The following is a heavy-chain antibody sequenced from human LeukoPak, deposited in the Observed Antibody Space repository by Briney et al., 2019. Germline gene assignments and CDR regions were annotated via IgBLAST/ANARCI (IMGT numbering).Heavy chain of an antibody. Sequence: GGSLRLSCAASGFSFSSYSMNWVRQAPGKGLEWVSSISTSSSYIYYADSVKGRFTISRDNAKNSLYLQMNSLRAEDTAVYYCAREVENTSGWYSHFDYWGQGTLVTVSS. CDR2: ISTSSSYI. V-gene: IGHV3-21*01. D-gene: IGHD6-19*01. CDR1: GFSFSSYS. CDR3: AREVENTSGWYSHFDY. J-gene: IGHJ4*02.